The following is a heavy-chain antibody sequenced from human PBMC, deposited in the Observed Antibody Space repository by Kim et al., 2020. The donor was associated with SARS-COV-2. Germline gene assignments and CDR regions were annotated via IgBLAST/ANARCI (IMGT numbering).Heavy chain of an antibody. D-gene: IGHD6-6*01. CDR3: ARDYSSSSGLDS. V-gene: IGHV3-48*01. J-gene: IGHJ4*02. Sequence: IFYADSVKGRLTVSRNNAKSSLYLQMNGLRADDTAVYYCARDYSSSSGLDSWGQGTLVIVSS. CDR2: I.